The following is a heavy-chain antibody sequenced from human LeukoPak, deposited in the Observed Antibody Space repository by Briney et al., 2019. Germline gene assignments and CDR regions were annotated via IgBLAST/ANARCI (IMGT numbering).Heavy chain of an antibody. CDR2: ISASNGHT. J-gene: IGHJ4*02. CDR3: ARVGPLQDSSSSL. CDR1: GYTFTNYG. V-gene: IGHV1-18*01. D-gene: IGHD6-6*01. Sequence: ASVKVSCKASGYTFTNYGISWVRQAPGQGLEWMGWISASNGHTNFAQKLQGRVTMTTDSSTSTAYMDLRSLRSDDTAVYYCARVGPLQDSSSSLWGQGPLVTVSS.